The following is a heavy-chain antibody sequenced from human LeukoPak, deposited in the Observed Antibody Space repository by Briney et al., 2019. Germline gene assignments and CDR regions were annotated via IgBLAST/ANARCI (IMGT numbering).Heavy chain of an antibody. CDR2: MKPENGGT. Sequence: ASVKVSCKTSESIFSGSFIHWVRQAPGQGLEWMGWMKPENGGTHYAQKFKDRVTLTRDTSVSTGNMELTRLRSDDTAVYYCAPTAEAYTSWWKVWGQGTLVTVSS. V-gene: IGHV1-2*02. CDR3: APTAEAYTSWWKV. CDR1: ESIFSGSF. D-gene: IGHD3-16*01. J-gene: IGHJ4*02.